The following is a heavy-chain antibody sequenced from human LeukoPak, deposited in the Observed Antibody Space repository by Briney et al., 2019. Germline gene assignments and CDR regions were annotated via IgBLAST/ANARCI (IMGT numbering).Heavy chain of an antibody. CDR2: ITYSGDST. CDR1: GFIFNTYA. CDR3: ARGTLAAYFLGY. Sequence: PGGSLRLSCAASGFIFNTYAMSWVRQAPGEGVEGFSSITYSGDSTDYADSVNARLIISTDNSKNTLGLQMNSLRAEDTAIYYCARGTLAAYFLGYWGRGTLVTVSS. D-gene: IGHD6-19*01. V-gene: IGHV3-23*01. J-gene: IGHJ4*02.